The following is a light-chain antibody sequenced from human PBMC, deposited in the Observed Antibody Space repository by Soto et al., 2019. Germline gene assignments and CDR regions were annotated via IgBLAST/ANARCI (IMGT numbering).Light chain of an antibody. J-gene: IGKJ2*01. Sequence: EIVMTQSPDTLSVSPGEIATLSCRASQNVGRNVAWYQQRPGQAPRLLIHGTSTRAADIPARFSGSVSGTEFTLTINSLQPEDFVIYYCQQYNNWPPMSTFGQGTKLEMK. CDR1: QNVGRN. CDR2: GTS. V-gene: IGKV3-15*01. CDR3: QQYNNWPPMST.